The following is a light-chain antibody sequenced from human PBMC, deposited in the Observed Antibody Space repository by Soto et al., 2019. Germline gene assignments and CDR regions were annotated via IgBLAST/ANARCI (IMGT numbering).Light chain of an antibody. Sequence: QSVLTQPASVSGSPGQSITISCTGTSSDVGGYNYVSWYQQQSGKAPKLIIHEVSNRPSGVSNRFSGSKSGNTASLTISRLQAEDEADYYCDSYTSSRAYVFGIGTKVTVL. CDR3: DSYTSSRAYV. V-gene: IGLV2-14*01. CDR1: SSDVGGYNY. CDR2: EVS. J-gene: IGLJ1*01.